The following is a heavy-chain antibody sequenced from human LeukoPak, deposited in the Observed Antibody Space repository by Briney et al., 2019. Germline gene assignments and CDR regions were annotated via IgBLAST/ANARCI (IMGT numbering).Heavy chain of an antibody. D-gene: IGHD2-21*02. CDR3: ARLRVTTGFDY. CDR1: DGSITRSSYY. Sequence: SETLSLTCTVSDGSITRSSYYWGWIRQTPGEGLDWIGSIYYSGITYYNPSLQGRVTMSVDTSRNQFSLKLNSVTVADTAVYYCARLRVTTGFDYWDQGIPVTVSS. V-gene: IGHV4-39*01. CDR2: IYYSGIT. J-gene: IGHJ4*02.